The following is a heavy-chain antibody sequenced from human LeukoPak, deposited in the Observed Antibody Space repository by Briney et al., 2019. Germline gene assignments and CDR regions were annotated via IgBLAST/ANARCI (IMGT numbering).Heavy chain of an antibody. CDR2: INPNSGGA. Sequence: ASVKVSCKASGHTFTGYYMHWVRQAPGQGLEWMGWINPNSGGAHYAQQFPGRVTMTWDTSIATAYMQLSKLTTDDTATFYCEVHGDHDDIDFWGQGTLVTVSS. CDR3: EVHGDHDDIDF. V-gene: IGHV1-2*02. J-gene: IGHJ3*01. CDR1: GHTFTGYY. D-gene: IGHD4-17*01.